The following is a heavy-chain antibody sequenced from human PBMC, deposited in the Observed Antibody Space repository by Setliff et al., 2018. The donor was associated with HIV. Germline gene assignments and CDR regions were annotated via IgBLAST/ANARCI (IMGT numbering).Heavy chain of an antibody. Sequence: LRLSCAASGFTFSTYSMNWVRQSPGKGLEWVSYISGSSGYMYCADSVKGRFTISRDNAKNSLYLQMNGLRAEDTAVYYCARDPGITAKPFYFDCWGQGTLVTVSS. J-gene: IGHJ4*02. CDR3: ARDPGITAKPFYFDC. CDR1: GFTFSTYS. D-gene: IGHD1-20*01. CDR2: ISGSSGYM. V-gene: IGHV3-21*01.